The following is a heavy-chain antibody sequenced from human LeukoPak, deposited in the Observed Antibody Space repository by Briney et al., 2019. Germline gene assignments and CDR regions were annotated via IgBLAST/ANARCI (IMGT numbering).Heavy chain of an antibody. Sequence: GGSLRLSCAASGFTFRSYAMSWVRQAPGKGLEWVSAISGSGGSTYYADSVKGRFTISRDNSKNTLYLQMNSLRAEDTAVYYCASGVVVTAWNWFDPWGQGTLVTVSS. CDR3: ASGVVVTAWNWFDP. V-gene: IGHV3-23*01. J-gene: IGHJ5*02. CDR1: GFTFRSYA. CDR2: ISGSGGST. D-gene: IGHD2-21*02.